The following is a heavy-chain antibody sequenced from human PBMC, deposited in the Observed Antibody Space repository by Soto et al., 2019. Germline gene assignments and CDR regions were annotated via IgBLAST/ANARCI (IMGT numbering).Heavy chain of an antibody. V-gene: IGHV3-30*18. CDR1: GFTFSSYG. CDR3: AKFELREDTAMGSRYYYGMDV. CDR2: ISYDGSNK. Sequence: GGSLRLSCAASGFTFSSYGMHWVRQAPGKGLEWVAVISYDGSNKYYADSVKGRFTISRDNSKNTLYLQMNSLRAEDTAVYYCAKFELREDTAMGSRYYYGMDVWGQGTTVTVSS. J-gene: IGHJ6*02. D-gene: IGHD5-18*01.